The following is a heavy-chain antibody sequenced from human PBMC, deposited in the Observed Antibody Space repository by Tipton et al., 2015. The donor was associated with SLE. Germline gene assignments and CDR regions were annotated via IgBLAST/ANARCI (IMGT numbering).Heavy chain of an antibody. CDR3: ARLSLQQWLPYYFDY. Sequence: GLVKPSETLSLTCTVSGGSISSSSYYWGWIRQPPGKGLEWIGSIYYSGSTYYNPSLKSRVTISVDTSKNQFSLKLSSVTAADTAVYYCARLSLQQWLPYYFDYWGQGTLVTVSS. J-gene: IGHJ4*02. V-gene: IGHV4-39*01. CDR1: GGSISSSSYY. D-gene: IGHD6-19*01. CDR2: IYYSGST.